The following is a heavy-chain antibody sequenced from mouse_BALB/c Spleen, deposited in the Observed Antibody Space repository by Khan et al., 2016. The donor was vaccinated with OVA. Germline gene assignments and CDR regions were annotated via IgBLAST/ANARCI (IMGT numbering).Heavy chain of an antibody. V-gene: IGHV1-4*01. CDR3: VREGAYQRSDGWFAY. CDR1: GYTFTSYT. CDR2: INPSNDYT. Sequence: QVQLKQSGAELARPGASVKMSCKASGYTFTSYTMHWIKQRPGQGLQWIGYINPSNDYTNYNQNFKDKATLIVDKSSNTAYLQLSSLTYEDSSVYYCVREGAYQRSDGWFAYWGQGTLVTVSA. J-gene: IGHJ3*01.